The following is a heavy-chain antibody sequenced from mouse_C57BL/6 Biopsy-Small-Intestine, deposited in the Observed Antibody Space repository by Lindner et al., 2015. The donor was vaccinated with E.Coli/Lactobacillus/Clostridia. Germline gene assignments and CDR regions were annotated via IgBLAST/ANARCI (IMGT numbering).Heavy chain of an antibody. CDR2: IYPGDGDT. D-gene: IGHD2-5*01. V-gene: IGHV1-82*01. CDR3: AGYSNSWYFDV. CDR1: GYAFNNSW. Sequence: VQLQESGPELVKPGASVKISCKTSGYAFNNSWMNWVKQRPGKGLEWIGRIYPGDGDTNYNGKFKGKATLTADKSSTTAYMQLSSLTSEDSAVYFCAGYSNSWYFDVWGAGTTVTVSS. J-gene: IGHJ1*01.